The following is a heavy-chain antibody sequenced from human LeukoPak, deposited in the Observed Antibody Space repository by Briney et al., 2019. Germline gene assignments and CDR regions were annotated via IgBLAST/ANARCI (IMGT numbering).Heavy chain of an antibody. V-gene: IGHV4-39*07. D-gene: IGHD2-15*01. CDR3: ARGRGYCSGGSCCFDY. CDR1: GGSVSSGSYY. Sequence: SETLSLTCTVSGGSVSSGSYYWSWIHQPPGKGLEWIGEINHSGSTNYNPSLKSRVTISVDTSKNQFSLKLSSVTAADTAVYYCARGRGYCSGGSCCFDYWGQGTLVTVSS. CDR2: INHSGST. J-gene: IGHJ4*02.